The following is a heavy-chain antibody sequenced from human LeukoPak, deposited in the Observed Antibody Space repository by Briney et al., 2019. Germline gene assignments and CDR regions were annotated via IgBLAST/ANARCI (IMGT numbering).Heavy chain of an antibody. V-gene: IGHV4-34*01. J-gene: IGHJ4*02. Sequence: SETLSLTCAVYGGSFSGYYWSWIRQPPGKGLEWIGEINHSGSTNYDPSLKSRVTISVDTSKNQFSLKLSSVTAADTAVYYCARGRGDGYNYFDYWGQGTLVTVSS. CDR1: GGSFSGYY. CDR3: ARGRGDGYNYFDY. CDR2: INHSGST. D-gene: IGHD5-24*01.